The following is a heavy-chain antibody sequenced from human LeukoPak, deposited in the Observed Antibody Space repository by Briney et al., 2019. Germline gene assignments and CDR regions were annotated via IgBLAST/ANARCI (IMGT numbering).Heavy chain of an antibody. D-gene: IGHD2-2*01. CDR2: IYSGGST. Sequence: GGSLRLSCAASGFTVSSNYMSWVRQAPGKGLEWVSVIYSGGSTYYADSVKGRFTISRDNSKNTLYLQMNSLRAEDTAVYYCAREGFSNCSSTSCYGPKFDYWGQGTLVTVSS. CDR3: AREGFSNCSSTSCYGPKFDY. V-gene: IGHV3-53*01. CDR1: GFTVSSNY. J-gene: IGHJ4*02.